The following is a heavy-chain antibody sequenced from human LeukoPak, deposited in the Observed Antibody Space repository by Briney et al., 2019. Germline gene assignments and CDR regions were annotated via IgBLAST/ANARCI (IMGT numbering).Heavy chain of an antibody. CDR3: ARVAKERVGGVYYFDY. CDR2: ISGSGGST. V-gene: IGHV3-23*01. D-gene: IGHD1-1*01. Sequence: GGSLRPSCAASGFTFSSYAMSWVRQAPGKGLEWVSAISGSGGSTYYADSVKGRFTISRENAKNSLYLQMNSLRAGDTAVYYCARVAKERVGGVYYFDYWGQGTLVTVSS. CDR1: GFTFSSYA. J-gene: IGHJ4*02.